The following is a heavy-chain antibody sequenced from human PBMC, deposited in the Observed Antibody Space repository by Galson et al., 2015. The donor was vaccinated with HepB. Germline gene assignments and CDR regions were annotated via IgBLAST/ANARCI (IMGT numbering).Heavy chain of an antibody. V-gene: IGHV3-48*02. J-gene: IGHJ4*02. Sequence: SLRLSCAASGFTFSSYGMHWVRQAPGKGLEWVSYISSSGNTIDYADSVKGRFTISRDNARNSLNLQMNSLRDEDTAVYYCARARGYSYGYSDYWGQGTLVTVSS. D-gene: IGHD5-18*01. CDR2: ISSSGNTI. CDR1: GFTFSSYG. CDR3: ARARGYSYGYSDY.